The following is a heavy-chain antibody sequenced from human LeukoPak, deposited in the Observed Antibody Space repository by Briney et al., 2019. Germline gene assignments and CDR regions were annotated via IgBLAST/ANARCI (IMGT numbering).Heavy chain of an antibody. D-gene: IGHD3-9*01. CDR3: AREGGYDILTGYYAGFYYFDY. CDR1: GFTFDDYA. CDR2: ISSSSSYI. V-gene: IGHV3-21*01. Sequence: GGSLRLSCAASGFTFDDYAMHWVRQAPGKGLEWVSSISSSSSYIYYADSVKGRFTISRDNAKNSLYLQMNSLRAEDTAVYYCAREGGYDILTGYYAGFYYFDYWGQGTLVTVSA. J-gene: IGHJ4*02.